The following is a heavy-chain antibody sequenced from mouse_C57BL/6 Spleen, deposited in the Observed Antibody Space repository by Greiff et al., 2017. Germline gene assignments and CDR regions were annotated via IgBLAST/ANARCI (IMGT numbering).Heavy chain of an antibody. CDR2: INPNNGGT. D-gene: IGHD1-1*01. J-gene: IGHJ4*01. V-gene: IGHV1-18*01. CDR1: GYTFTDYN. Sequence: EVQLQQSGPELVKPGASVKIPCKASGYTFTDYNMDWVKQSHGKSLEWIGDINPNNGGTFYNQKFKGKATLTVDESSSTAYMELRSLTSEDTAVYYCARYGSSPYAMDYWGQGTSVTVSS. CDR3: ARYGSSPYAMDY.